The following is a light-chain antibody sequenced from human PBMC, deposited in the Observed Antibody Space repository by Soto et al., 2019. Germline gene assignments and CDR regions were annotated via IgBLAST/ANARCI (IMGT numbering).Light chain of an antibody. Sequence: QSVLTQPPSVSGAPGQRVTISCTGSSSNIGAGYDVHWYQQLPGTAPKILIYGNINRPSGVPDRFSRSKSGTSASLAITGLQAEDEADYYCQSYDSSLSVVFGGGTKLTVL. CDR2: GNI. CDR3: QSYDSSLSVV. V-gene: IGLV1-40*01. J-gene: IGLJ2*01. CDR1: SSNIGAGYD.